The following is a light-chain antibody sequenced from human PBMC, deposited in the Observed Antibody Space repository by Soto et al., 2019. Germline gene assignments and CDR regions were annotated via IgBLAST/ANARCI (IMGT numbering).Light chain of an antibody. CDR3: GTWDSSLSHYV. V-gene: IGLV1-51*02. J-gene: IGLJ1*01. Sequence: QSVLTQPPSVSAAPGQKVTISCSGSSSNIGNNYVSWYQQLPGTTPKLLIYENNKRPSGIPDRFSGSKSGTSATLGITGLQTGDEADYYCGTWDSSLSHYVFGTGTKVTVL. CDR1: SSNIGNNY. CDR2: ENN.